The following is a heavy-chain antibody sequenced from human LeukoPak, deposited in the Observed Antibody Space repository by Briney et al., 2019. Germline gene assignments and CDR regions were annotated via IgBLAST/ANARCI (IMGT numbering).Heavy chain of an antibody. Sequence: PSETLSLTCTVSGGSISSSSYYWGWIRQPPGKGLEWIGSIYYSGSTYYNPSLKSRVTISVDTSKNQFSLKLSSVTAADTAVYYCARPSITMVRGFGPWGQGTLVTVSS. J-gene: IGHJ5*02. CDR3: ARPSITMVRGFGP. D-gene: IGHD3-10*01. CDR2: IYYSGST. CDR1: GGSISSSSYY. V-gene: IGHV4-39*01.